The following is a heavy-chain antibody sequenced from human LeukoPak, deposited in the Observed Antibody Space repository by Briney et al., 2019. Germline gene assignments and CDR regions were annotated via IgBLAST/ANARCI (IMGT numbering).Heavy chain of an antibody. V-gene: IGHV4-59*01. CDR2: IYYSGST. Sequence: SETLSLTCTVSGGXISSYYCSWIRQPPGKGLEWIGYIYYSGSTNYNPSLKSRVTISVDTSKNQFSLKLSSVTAADTAVYYCARGRGYDSDYWGQGTLVTVSS. CDR1: GGXISSYY. CDR3: ARGRGYDSDY. J-gene: IGHJ4*02. D-gene: IGHD5-12*01.